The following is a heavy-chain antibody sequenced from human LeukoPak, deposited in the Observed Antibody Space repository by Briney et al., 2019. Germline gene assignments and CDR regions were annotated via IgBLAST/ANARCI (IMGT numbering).Heavy chain of an antibody. D-gene: IGHD6-19*01. CDR2: IYYSGST. CDR3: ATLMYSSGWPLDY. V-gene: IGHV4-39*01. Sequence: PSETLSLTCTVSAGSISSSSYYWAWIRQPPGKGLEWIGSIYYSGSTYYNLSLKSRVTISVDTSKNQFSLKLSSVTAADTAVYYCATLMYSSGWPLDYWGQGTLVTVSS. J-gene: IGHJ4*02. CDR1: AGSISSSSYY.